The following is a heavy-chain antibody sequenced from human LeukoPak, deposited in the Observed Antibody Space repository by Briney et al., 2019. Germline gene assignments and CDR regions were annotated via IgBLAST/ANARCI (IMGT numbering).Heavy chain of an antibody. D-gene: IGHD3-22*01. CDR1: GFTFSSYA. V-gene: IGHV3-23*01. Sequence: PGGSLRLSCAASGFTFSSYAMSWVRQAPGKGLEWVSAISGSGGSTYYADSVKGRFTISRDNSKNSLYLQMNSLRAEDTALYYCARDRGYYDSSGYYYGAFDIWGQGTMVTVSS. J-gene: IGHJ3*02. CDR2: ISGSGGST. CDR3: ARDRGYYDSSGYYYGAFDI.